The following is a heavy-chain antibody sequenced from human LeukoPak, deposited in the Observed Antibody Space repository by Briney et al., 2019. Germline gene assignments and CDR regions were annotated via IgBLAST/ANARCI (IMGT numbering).Heavy chain of an antibody. V-gene: IGHV3-30-3*01. CDR1: GFTFSSYA. CDR2: ISYDGSNK. Sequence: GGSLRLSCAASGFTFSSYAMHWVRQAPGKGLEWVAVISYDGSNKYYADSVKGRFTISRDNSKNTLYLQMNSLRAEDTAVYYCARDLIGYSYGCWTDYWGQGTLVTVP. D-gene: IGHD5-18*01. J-gene: IGHJ4*02. CDR3: ARDLIGYSYGCWTDY.